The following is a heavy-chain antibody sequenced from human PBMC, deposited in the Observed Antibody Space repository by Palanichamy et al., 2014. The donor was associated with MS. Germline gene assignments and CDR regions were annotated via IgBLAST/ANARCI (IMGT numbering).Heavy chain of an antibody. CDR3: ARSRAIFGVARTGDY. V-gene: IGHV1-18*01. Sequence: QVQLVQSGAEVKKPGASVKVSCKASGYTFTSYGISWVRQAPGQGLEWMGWISAYNGSTNYAQELQGRVTMTTDTSTSTAYMELRSLRSDDTAVYYCARSRAIFGVARTGDYWGQGTLVTVSS. D-gene: IGHD3-3*01. CDR2: ISAYNGST. J-gene: IGHJ4*02. CDR1: GYTFTSYG.